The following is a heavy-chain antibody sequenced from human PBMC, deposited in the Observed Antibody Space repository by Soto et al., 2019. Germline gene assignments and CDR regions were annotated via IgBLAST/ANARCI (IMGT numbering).Heavy chain of an antibody. V-gene: IGHV3-21*01. Sequence: NPGGSLRLSCAASGFTFSSYSMNWVRQAPGEGLKWVSSISTSSSYIHYADSVKGRFTISRDNAKNSMYLQMNSLRAEDTAVYYCARGGSGRYEDVDYWGQGTLVTVSS. D-gene: IGHD6-19*01. CDR1: GFTFSSYS. J-gene: IGHJ4*02. CDR3: ARGGSGRYEDVDY. CDR2: ISTSSSYI.